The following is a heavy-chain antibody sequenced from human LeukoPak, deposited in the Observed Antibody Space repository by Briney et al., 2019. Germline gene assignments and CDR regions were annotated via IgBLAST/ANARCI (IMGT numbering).Heavy chain of an antibody. CDR3: ARGGLQLLAPLDY. J-gene: IGHJ4*02. CDR1: GYIFTSYY. D-gene: IGHD5-18*01. V-gene: IGHV1-46*01. Sequence: ASVKVSCKASGYIFTSYYMHWVRQAPGQGLEWMGIINPSSGSTSYAQKFQDRVKMTRDTSRSTVYMELSSLRSEDTAVYYCARGGLQLLAPLDYWGQGTLVTVSS. CDR2: INPSSGST.